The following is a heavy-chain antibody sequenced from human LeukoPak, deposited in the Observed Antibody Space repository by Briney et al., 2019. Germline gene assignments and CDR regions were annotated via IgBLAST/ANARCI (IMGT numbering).Heavy chain of an antibody. CDR2: ISGSGGST. CDR3: AKDPAAHPAGAFDI. CDR1: GFTFSGHW. J-gene: IGHJ3*02. Sequence: PGGSLRLSCAASGFTFSGHWMTWVRQAPGKGLEWVSAISGSGGSTYYADSVKGRFTISRDNSKNTLYLQMNSLRAEDTAVYYCAKDPAAHPAGAFDIWGQGTMVTVSS. V-gene: IGHV3-23*01. D-gene: IGHD6-13*01.